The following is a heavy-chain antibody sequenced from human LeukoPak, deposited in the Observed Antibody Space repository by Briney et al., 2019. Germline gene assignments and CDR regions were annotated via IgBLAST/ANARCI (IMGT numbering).Heavy chain of an antibody. D-gene: IGHD3-22*01. V-gene: IGHV3-66*01. CDR3: AKGPGGSGYYYGDYYYYMDV. CDR2: IYSGGST. J-gene: IGHJ6*03. Sequence: PGGSLRLSCAASGFTVSSNYMSWGRQAPGKGLEWVSVIYSGGSTYYADSAKGRFTISRDNSKNTLYLQMNSLRAEDTAVYYCAKGPGGSGYYYGDYYYYMDVWGKGTTVTISS. CDR1: GFTVSSNY.